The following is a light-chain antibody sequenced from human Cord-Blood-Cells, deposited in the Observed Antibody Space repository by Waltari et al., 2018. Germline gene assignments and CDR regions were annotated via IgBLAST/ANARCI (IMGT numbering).Light chain of an antibody. CDR1: SSDVGGYNY. J-gene: IGLJ3*02. CDR2: DVS. V-gene: IGLV2-14*03. Sequence: QSALTQPASVSGSPGQSITISCTGTSSDVGGYNYVSCYQQHPGKAPKPMIYDVSNRTSWFSNPFSCSKSCHTAPLTISVLQAEDEADYYCSSYTSSSTLVFGGGTKLTVL. CDR3: SSYTSSSTLV.